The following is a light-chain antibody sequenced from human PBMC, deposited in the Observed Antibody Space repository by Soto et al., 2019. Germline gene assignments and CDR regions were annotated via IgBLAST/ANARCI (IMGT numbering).Light chain of an antibody. CDR3: SARDDSLSGVV. CDR2: RSD. J-gene: IGLJ2*01. Sequence: QSVLTQPPSTSGTPGQRVTISCSGSSSNIGGNHVYWYQQFPGMAPKLLMYRSDQRPTGVPDRFSGSKSGISASLAISGLRSDDEADYYCSARDDSLSGVVFGGGTKLTVL. CDR1: SSNIGGNH. V-gene: IGLV1-47*01.